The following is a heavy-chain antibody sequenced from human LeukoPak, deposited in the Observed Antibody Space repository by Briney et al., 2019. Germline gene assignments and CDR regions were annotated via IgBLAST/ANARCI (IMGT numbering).Heavy chain of an antibody. Sequence: GGSLRLSCAASGFTFSDYYMSWIRQAPGKGLEWVSYISNTGSTIYYADSVEGRFTISRDNAKNSLYLQMDSLRAEDTAVYYCARGGRSGWYIFGYRGQGTLVTVSS. CDR3: ARGGRSGWYIFGY. CDR2: ISNTGSTI. D-gene: IGHD6-19*01. V-gene: IGHV3-11*01. J-gene: IGHJ4*02. CDR1: GFTFSDYY.